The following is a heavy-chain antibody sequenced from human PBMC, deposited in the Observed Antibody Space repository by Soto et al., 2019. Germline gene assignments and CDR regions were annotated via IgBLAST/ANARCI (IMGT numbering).Heavy chain of an antibody. J-gene: IGHJ4*02. CDR3: ATDGRYCSGGNCEGY. D-gene: IGHD2-15*01. CDR2: IVVGSGHT. Sequence: GAPVKVSCKASGFTISTSAMQCVRQSRAQRLEWIGWIVVGSGHTNYAQKFQERVTITRDMSTSTAYMELSSLRSEDTAVYYCATDGRYCSGGNCEGYWGQGNLVTVPQ. CDR1: GFTISTSA. V-gene: IGHV1-58*02.